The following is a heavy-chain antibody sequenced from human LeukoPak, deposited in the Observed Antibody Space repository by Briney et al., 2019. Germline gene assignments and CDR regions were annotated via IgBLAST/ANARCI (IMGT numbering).Heavy chain of an antibody. V-gene: IGHV3-30*02. J-gene: IGHJ4*02. D-gene: IGHD3-22*01. CDR1: GFTFSSYG. Sequence: GGSLRLSCAASGFTFSSYGMHWVRQAPGKGLEWVAFIRYDGSNKYYADSVKGRFTISRDNSKNTLYLQMNSLRAEDTAVYYCAKAEYYDRSPFARYWGQGTLVTASS. CDR3: AKAEYYDRSPFARY. CDR2: IRYDGSNK.